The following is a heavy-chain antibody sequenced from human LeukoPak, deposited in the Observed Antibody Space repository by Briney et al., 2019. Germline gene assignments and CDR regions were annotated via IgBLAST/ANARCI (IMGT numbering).Heavy chain of an antibody. CDR3: AKRRTSGWSRAALEY. Sequence: PGGSPRLSCAASGFTFINYAMTWVRLTPEKGVEWVADTSGSGATTFYADSVKGRFTISRDNSKNTLFLQMNSLRPEDTAVYYCAKRRTSGWSRAALEYWGQGTLVIVSS. CDR1: GFTFINYA. J-gene: IGHJ4*02. V-gene: IGHV3-23*01. CDR2: TSGSGATT. D-gene: IGHD6-19*01.